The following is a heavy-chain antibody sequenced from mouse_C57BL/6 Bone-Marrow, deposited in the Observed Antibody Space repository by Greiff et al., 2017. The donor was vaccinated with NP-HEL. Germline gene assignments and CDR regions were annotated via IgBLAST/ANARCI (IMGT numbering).Heavy chain of an antibody. CDR3: AKYYYGSGYFDY. D-gene: IGHD1-1*01. J-gene: IGHJ2*01. CDR1: GYTFTNYW. CDR2: IDPNSGGT. V-gene: IGHV1-72*01. Sequence: QVHVKQPGAELVKPGASVKLSCKASGYTFTNYWMHWVKQRPGRGLEWIGRIDPNSGGTKYNEKFKSKATLTVDKPSSTAYMQLSSLTSEDSAVYDGAKYYYGSGYFDYGGQGTTLTVTA.